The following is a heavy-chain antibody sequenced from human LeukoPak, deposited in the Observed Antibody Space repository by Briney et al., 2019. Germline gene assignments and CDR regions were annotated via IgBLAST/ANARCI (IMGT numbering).Heavy chain of an antibody. V-gene: IGHV4-61*02. CDR1: GGSIISGSYY. CDR2: ISSSGNT. J-gene: IGHJ5*02. Sequence: SQTLSLTCTVSGGSIISGSYYWSWIRQPAGKGLEWIGRISSSGNTNYNPSLKSRVTISTDTSKNQFSLKLSSVTAADTAVYYCARSPSAGWFDPWGQGTLVTVSS. CDR3: ARSPSAGWFDP.